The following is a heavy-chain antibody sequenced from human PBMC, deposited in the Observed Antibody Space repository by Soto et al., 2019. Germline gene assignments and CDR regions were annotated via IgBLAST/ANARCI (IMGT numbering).Heavy chain of an antibody. CDR2: IDPSDSYT. Sequence: EVQLVQSGAEVKKPGESLRISCKGSGYSFTSYWISWVRQMPGKGLEWMGRIDPSDSYTNYSPSFQGHVTISADKSISTAYLQWSSLKASDTAMYYCARLYCSGGSCYPTGAGWFDPWGQGTLVTVSS. J-gene: IGHJ5*02. V-gene: IGHV5-10-1*03. D-gene: IGHD2-15*01. CDR1: GYSFTSYW. CDR3: ARLYCSGGSCYPTGAGWFDP.